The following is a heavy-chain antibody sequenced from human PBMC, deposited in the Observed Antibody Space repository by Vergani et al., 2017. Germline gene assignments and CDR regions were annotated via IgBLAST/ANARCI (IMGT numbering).Heavy chain of an antibody. D-gene: IGHD2-15*01. CDR2: ISWNSTII. CDR1: GFTSDGYA. CDR3: AKDLGTSAGGGWFDP. J-gene: IGHJ5*02. Sequence: EVQLEESGGGLVLPGRSLRLSCLASGFTSDGYAMPLVRQAPGKGLEWVSGISWNSTIIGYAGFVKGRFTISRDNAKNSLYLQMNSLRAEDTALYYCAKDLGTSAGGGWFDPWGQGTLVTVSS. V-gene: IGHV3-9*02.